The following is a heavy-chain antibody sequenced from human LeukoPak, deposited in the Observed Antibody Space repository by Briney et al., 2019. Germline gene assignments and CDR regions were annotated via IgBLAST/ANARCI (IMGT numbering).Heavy chain of an antibody. Sequence: PSGTLSLTCTVSGGSIRSSDYYWAWIHQPPGKGLEWIGTIYYSGSTYYNPSLKSRVTISADTSKNQFSLKLSSVTAADTAVYYCARHSGSFYFYYYMDVWGKGTTVTVSS. J-gene: IGHJ6*03. CDR2: IYYSGST. V-gene: IGHV4-39*07. D-gene: IGHD1-26*01. CDR3: ARHSGSFYFYYYMDV. CDR1: GGSIRSSDYY.